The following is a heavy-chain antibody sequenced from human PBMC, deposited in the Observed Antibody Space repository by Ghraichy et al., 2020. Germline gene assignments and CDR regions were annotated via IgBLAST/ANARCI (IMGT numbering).Heavy chain of an antibody. Sequence: GSLRLSCAVSGFTVGNNYMDWVRQAPGKGLDWVSLIYSGGKTYYADSVKGRFTISRDNSKNTVFLQMSSLRVEDTAIYYCTNRKYWGQGTLVTVSS. CDR2: IYSGGKT. CDR3: TNRKY. J-gene: IGHJ4*02. CDR1: GFTVGNNY. V-gene: IGHV3-53*01.